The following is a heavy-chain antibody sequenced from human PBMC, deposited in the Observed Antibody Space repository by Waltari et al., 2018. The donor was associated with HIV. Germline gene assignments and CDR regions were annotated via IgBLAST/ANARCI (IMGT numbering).Heavy chain of an antibody. D-gene: IGHD3-10*01. CDR2: MRTKAYRFET. CDR1: GFSFSGSD. Sequence: EVQLVQSGGDLVQPGGSLTVSCAASGFSFSGSDIHWVRQASGRGVEGIGRMRTKAYRFETEYVASVKGRVIRSRDDSESKSYLQMRSLKIEDTAVYYCHRRGKLFRGVVDLDVWGQGTTVIVSS. CDR3: HRRGKLFRGVVDLDV. J-gene: IGHJ6*02. V-gene: IGHV3-73*01.